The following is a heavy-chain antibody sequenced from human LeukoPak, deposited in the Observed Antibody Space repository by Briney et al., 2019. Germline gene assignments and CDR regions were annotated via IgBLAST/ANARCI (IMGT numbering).Heavy chain of an antibody. D-gene: IGHD3-3*01. J-gene: IGHJ4*02. CDR1: GGSISSYY. Sequence: SETLSLTCTVSGGSISSYYWSWIRQPPGKGLEWIGYIYYSGSTNYNPSPKSRVTISVDTSKNQFSLKLTSVTAADTAVYYCARGVPEYYDFWSGYFYYFDYWGQGTLVTVSS. CDR2: IYYSGST. V-gene: IGHV4-59*01. CDR3: ARGVPEYYDFWSGYFYYFDY.